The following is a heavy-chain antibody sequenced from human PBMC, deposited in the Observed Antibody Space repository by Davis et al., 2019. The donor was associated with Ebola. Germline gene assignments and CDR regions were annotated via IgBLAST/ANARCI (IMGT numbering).Heavy chain of an antibody. CDR3: ARLNPRGVTIFGVVRGGQGMDV. D-gene: IGHD3-3*01. CDR2: INAGNGNT. Sequence: ASVKVSCKASGYTFTSYAMHWVRQAPGQRLEWMGWINAGNGNTKYSQKFQGRVTITRDTSASTAYMELSSLRSEDTAVYYCARLNPRGVTIFGVVRGGQGMDVWGQGTTVTVSS. J-gene: IGHJ6*02. V-gene: IGHV1-3*01. CDR1: GYTFTSYA.